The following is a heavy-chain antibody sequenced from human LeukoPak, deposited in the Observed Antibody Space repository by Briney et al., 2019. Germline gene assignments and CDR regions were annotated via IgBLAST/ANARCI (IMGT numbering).Heavy chain of an antibody. V-gene: IGHV3-23*01. CDR3: AKDHDYGDYGGDY. D-gene: IGHD4-17*01. Sequence: GGSLRLSCAASAFTFSTYAMGWVRQAPGKGLEWVSALIGSGASSAYTDSGKVRFTISRATSTNTMYLQINSLGSEDTAVYYCAKDHDYGDYGGDYWGQGTLVTLSS. CDR2: LIGSGASS. CDR1: AFTFSTYA. J-gene: IGHJ4*02.